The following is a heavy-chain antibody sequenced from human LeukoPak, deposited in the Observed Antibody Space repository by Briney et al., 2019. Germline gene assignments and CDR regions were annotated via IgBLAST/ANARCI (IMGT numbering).Heavy chain of an antibody. J-gene: IGHJ4*02. CDR3: ARDRRYYDSSGYTYYFDY. CDR1: GGTFSSYA. Sequence: ASVKVSCKASGGTFSSYAISWVRQAPGQGLEWMGWINPNSGGTNYAQKFQGRVTMTRDTSISTAYMELSRLRSDDTAVYYCARDRRYYDSSGYTYYFDYWGQGTLVTVSS. D-gene: IGHD3-22*01. CDR2: INPNSGGT. V-gene: IGHV1-2*02.